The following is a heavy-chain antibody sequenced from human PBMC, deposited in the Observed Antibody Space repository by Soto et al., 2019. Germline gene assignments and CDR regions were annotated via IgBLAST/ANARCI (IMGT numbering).Heavy chain of an antibody. CDR3: ATQTIAYTWDV. D-gene: IGHD1-1*01. CDR1: GGSITNTKW. Sequence: QVQLQESGPGLVKPSGTLSLSCAVSGGSITNTKWWTWVRQAPGKGLEWIGEISRSEASTYNPSLKGRVAMSLETSNNQFSLRLSSVTAADTAVYYRATQTIAYTWDVW. J-gene: IGHJ6*01. CDR2: ISRSEAS. V-gene: IGHV4-4*02.